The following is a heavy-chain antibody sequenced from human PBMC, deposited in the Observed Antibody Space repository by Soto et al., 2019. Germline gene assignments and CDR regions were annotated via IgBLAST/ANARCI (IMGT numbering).Heavy chain of an antibody. CDR2: IYYRGST. D-gene: IGHD6-13*01. CDR3: ARAVSSSWYCYFDL. CDR1: GGSISSYY. Sequence: VQLQESGPGLVKPSETLSLTCTVSGGSISSYYWSWMRQPPGKEVEWIGYIYYRGSTNYNPSLKSRVTISVDTSKNQFSLKLSSVTAADTAVYYCARAVSSSWYCYFDLWGRGTLVTVSS. V-gene: IGHV4-59*01. J-gene: IGHJ2*01.